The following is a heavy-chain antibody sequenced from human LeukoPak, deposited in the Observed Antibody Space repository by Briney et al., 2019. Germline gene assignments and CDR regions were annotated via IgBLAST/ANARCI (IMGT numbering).Heavy chain of an antibody. CDR2: VFASGGA. J-gene: IGHJ4*02. Sequence: SETLSLTCTVSGDSISAYYWSWIRQAAGKGLDYIGRVFASGGANYNPSHESRVTMSVDTSKNQFSLRLRSVTAADTAMYYCARGRQNGDYFDHWGQGILVTVSS. CDR1: GDSISAYY. CDR3: ARGRQNGDYFDH. V-gene: IGHV4-4*07. D-gene: IGHD4-17*01.